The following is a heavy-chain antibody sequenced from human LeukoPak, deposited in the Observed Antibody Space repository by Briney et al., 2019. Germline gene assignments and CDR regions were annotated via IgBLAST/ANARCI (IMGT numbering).Heavy chain of an antibody. J-gene: IGHJ4*02. CDR1: GFTFSSYE. Sequence: GGSLRLSCAASGFTFSSYEMNWVRQAPGKGLEWVSYISSSGSTIYYADPVKGRFTISRDNAKNSLYLQMNSLRAEDTAVYYCASPRHSSSRELDYWGQGTLVTVSS. CDR3: ASPRHSSSRELDY. D-gene: IGHD6-13*01. CDR2: ISSSGSTI. V-gene: IGHV3-48*03.